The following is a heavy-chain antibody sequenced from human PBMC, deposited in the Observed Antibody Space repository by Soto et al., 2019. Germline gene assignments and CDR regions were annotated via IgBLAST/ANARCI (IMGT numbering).Heavy chain of an antibody. V-gene: IGHV2-5*02. J-gene: IGHJ6*02. CDR1: GFSLSTSGVG. CDR2: IYWDDDK. CDR3: AYLPCSGGSCFWFSYSGMDV. Sequence: QITLKESGPPLVKPTQTLTLTCTFSGFSLSTSGVGVAGIRQPPGKALEWLALIYWDDDKRYRPSLETRLTITKDTSKYQVVLTRTNMDSVDTATYYCAYLPCSGGSCFWFSYSGMDVWGQGTTVTVSS. D-gene: IGHD2-15*01.